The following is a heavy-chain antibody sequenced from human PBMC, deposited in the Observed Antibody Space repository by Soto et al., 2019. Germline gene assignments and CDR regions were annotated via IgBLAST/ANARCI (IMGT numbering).Heavy chain of an antibody. CDR3: ARGDYYDTSGPFSDAFDI. V-gene: IGHV3-9*01. CDR1: GFTFDDYA. Sequence: SGGSLRLSCAASGFTFDDYAMHWVRQAPGKGLEWVSGINWNSGSIGYVDSVKGRFTISRDNAKNSLYLQMNSLRVEDTAVYFCARGDYYDTSGPFSDAFDIWGQGTMVTVSS. D-gene: IGHD3-22*01. CDR2: INWNSGSI. J-gene: IGHJ3*02.